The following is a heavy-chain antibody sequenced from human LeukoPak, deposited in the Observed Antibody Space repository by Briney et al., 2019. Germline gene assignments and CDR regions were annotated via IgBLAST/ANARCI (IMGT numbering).Heavy chain of an antibody. D-gene: IGHD3-10*01. V-gene: IGHV3-9*01. CDR2: ISWNSGSI. CDR1: GFTFDDYA. Sequence: GGSLRLSCAASGFTFDDYAMHWVRQAPGKGLEWVSGISWNSGSIGYADSVKGRFTISRDNPKNSLYLQMNSLRAEDTALYYCAKDSGYYYGSGSYRAPYYGMDVWGQGTTVTVSS. J-gene: IGHJ6*02. CDR3: AKDSGYYYGSGSYRAPYYGMDV.